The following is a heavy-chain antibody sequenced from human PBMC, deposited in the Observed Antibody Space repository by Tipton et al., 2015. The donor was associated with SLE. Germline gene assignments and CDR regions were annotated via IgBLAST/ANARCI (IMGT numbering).Heavy chain of an antibody. CDR3: ARGVTLARFDY. CDR2: TYYSGRT. Sequence: TLSLTCTVSGNSITSGYYWGWIRQPPGKGLEWIGITYYSGRTYSSPSLRSRVTISLDTSKNQFSLKLSSVTAAETAVYFCARGVTLARFDYWGQGTLVTVSS. D-gene: IGHD1-1*01. J-gene: IGHJ4*02. CDR1: GNSITSGYY. V-gene: IGHV4-38-2*02.